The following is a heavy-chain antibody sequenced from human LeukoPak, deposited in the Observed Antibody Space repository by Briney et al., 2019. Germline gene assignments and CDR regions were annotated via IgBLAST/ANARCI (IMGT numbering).Heavy chain of an antibody. D-gene: IGHD6-19*01. J-gene: IGHJ4*02. CDR2: SRNKAKSYTT. CDR1: GFTFSSYA. V-gene: IGHV3-72*01. Sequence: GGSLRLSCAASGFTFSSYAMSWVRQAPGKGLEWVGRSRNKAKSYTTEYAASVKGRFTISRDDSKNSLYLQMNNLRTEDTAVYYCVRVGSVAGSDYLDYWGQGTLVTASS. CDR3: VRVGSVAGSDYLDY.